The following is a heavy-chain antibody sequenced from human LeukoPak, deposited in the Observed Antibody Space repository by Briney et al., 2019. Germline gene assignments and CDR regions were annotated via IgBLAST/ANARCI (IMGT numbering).Heavy chain of an antibody. J-gene: IGHJ6*03. Sequence: GGSLRLSCAASGFTFSNYNMNWVRQAPGKGLEWVSSISSSRSYIYYADSVKGRFTISRDNAKNSLYLQMNSLRAEDTALYYCARDRLAAAGYYYYMDVWGKGTTVTVSS. V-gene: IGHV3-21*04. CDR2: ISSSRSYI. CDR1: GFTFSNYN. D-gene: IGHD6-13*01. CDR3: ARDRLAAAGYYYYMDV.